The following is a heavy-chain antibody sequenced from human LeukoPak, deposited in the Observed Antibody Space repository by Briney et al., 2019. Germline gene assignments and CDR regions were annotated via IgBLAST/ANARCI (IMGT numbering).Heavy chain of an antibody. V-gene: IGHV1-69*13. J-gene: IGHJ4*02. CDR3: ARVRWELSPFDY. Sequence: GASVKVSCKASGGTFSSYAISWVRQAPGQGLEWMGGIIPIFGTANYAQKFQGRVTITADESTSTAYMELSRLRSDDTAVYYCARVRWELSPFDYWGQGTLVTVSS. CDR1: GGTFSSYA. CDR2: IIPIFGTA. D-gene: IGHD1-26*01.